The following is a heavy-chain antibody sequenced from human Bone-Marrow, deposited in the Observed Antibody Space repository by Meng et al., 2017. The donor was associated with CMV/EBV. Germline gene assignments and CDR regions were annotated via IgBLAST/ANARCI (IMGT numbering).Heavy chain of an antibody. D-gene: IGHD4-23*01. J-gene: IGHJ4*01. CDR2: ISSSGSTI. Sequence: GGSLRLSCAASGFTFSSYEMNWVRQAPGKGLEWVSYISSSGSTIYYADSVKGRFTISRDNAKNSLYLQMNSLRAEDTAVYYCARESYYGGNPSQALWGHGPRVTCSS. CDR1: GFTFSSYE. V-gene: IGHV3-48*03. CDR3: ARESYYGGNPSQAL.